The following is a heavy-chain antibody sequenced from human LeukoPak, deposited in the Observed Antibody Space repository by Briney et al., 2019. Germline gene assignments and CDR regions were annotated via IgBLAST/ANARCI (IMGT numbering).Heavy chain of an antibody. J-gene: IGHJ4*02. V-gene: IGHV1-46*01. CDR3: ARDGHGDYYFDY. CDR2: INPSGGST. D-gene: IGHD4-17*01. Sequence: ASVKVSCKASGGTFSSYAIIWVRQAPGQGLEWMGIINPSGGSTSYAQKFQGRVTMTRDTSTSTVYMELSSLRSEDTAVYYCARDGHGDYYFDYWGQGTLVTVSS. CDR1: GGTFSSYA.